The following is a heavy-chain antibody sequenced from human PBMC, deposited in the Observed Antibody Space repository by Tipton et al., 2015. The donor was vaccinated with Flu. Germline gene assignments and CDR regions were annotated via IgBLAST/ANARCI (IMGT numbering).Heavy chain of an antibody. V-gene: IGHV3-13*01. D-gene: IGHD6-19*01. CDR1: GFTFSSYG. J-gene: IGHJ4*02. CDR3: AKVIPELVAGLDF. CDR2: IGSSGDT. Sequence: SLRLSCEASGFTFSSYGMHWVRQAAGEGLEWVSGIGSSGDTYYAGSVKGRFTISRDNSKNTLYLQMNSLRAEDTAVYYCAKVIPELVAGLDFWGQGTLVTVSS.